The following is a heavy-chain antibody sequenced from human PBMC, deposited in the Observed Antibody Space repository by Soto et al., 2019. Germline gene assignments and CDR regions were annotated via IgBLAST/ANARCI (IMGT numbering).Heavy chain of an antibody. CDR2: IFPADSDT. Sequence: PGESLKISCKGSGHSFTTYWIGWVRQRPGKGLEWMGNIFPADSDTRVSPSFQGQVTMSADKSISTAYLQWSSLKADDSAIYYCVTAGTSSVSYYYGVDVWGQGTTVTVSS. CDR3: VTAGTSSVSYYYGVDV. J-gene: IGHJ6*02. V-gene: IGHV5-51*01. CDR1: GHSFTTYW. D-gene: IGHD6-6*01.